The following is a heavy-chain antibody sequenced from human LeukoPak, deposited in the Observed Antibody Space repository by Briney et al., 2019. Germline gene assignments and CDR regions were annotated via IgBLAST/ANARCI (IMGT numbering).Heavy chain of an antibody. CDR2: ISGSGGST. J-gene: IGHJ4*02. Sequence: GGSLRLSCAASGFTFSSYAMSWVRQAPGKGLEWVSAISGSGGSTYYADSVKGRFTISRDNSKSTLYLQMNSLRAEDTAVYYCAKVGILARYYFDYWGQGTLVTVSS. D-gene: IGHD3-3*02. CDR3: AKVGILARYYFDY. CDR1: GFTFSSYA. V-gene: IGHV3-23*01.